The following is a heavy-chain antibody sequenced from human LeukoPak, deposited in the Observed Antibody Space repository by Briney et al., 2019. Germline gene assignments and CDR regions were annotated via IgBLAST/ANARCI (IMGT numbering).Heavy chain of an antibody. CDR1: GGTFSSYA. CDR2: IIPIFGIA. CDR3: ARDGEDIVATTQRHMYNWFDP. Sequence: SVKVSCKASGGTFSSYAISWVRQAPGQGLEWMGMIIPIFGIANYAQKFQGRVTITADKSTSTAYMELSSLRSEDTAVYYCARDGEDIVATTQRHMYNWFDPWGQGTLVTVSS. J-gene: IGHJ5*02. D-gene: IGHD5-12*01. V-gene: IGHV1-69*04.